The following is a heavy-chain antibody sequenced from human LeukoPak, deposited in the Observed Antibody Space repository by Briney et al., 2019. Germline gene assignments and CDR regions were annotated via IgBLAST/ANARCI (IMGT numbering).Heavy chain of an antibody. CDR1: GVTFSSYA. Sequence: PGGSLRLSCAASGVTFSSYAMHWVRQAPGKGLEWVAVISYDGSNKYYADSVKGRFTISRDNSKNTLYLQMNSLRAEDTAVYYCTREVSGSLYFDYWGQGTLVTVSS. CDR3: TREVSGSLYFDY. D-gene: IGHD1-26*01. CDR2: ISYDGSNK. J-gene: IGHJ4*02. V-gene: IGHV3-30-3*01.